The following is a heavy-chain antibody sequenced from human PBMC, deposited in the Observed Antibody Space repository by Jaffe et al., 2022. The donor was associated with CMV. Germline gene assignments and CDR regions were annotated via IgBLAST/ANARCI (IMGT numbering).Heavy chain of an antibody. D-gene: IGHD3-3*01. CDR1: GYTFTSYG. CDR3: ARVKVPRFLDAHYYYYYMDV. Sequence: QVQLVQSGAEVKKPGASVKVSCKASGYTFTSYGISWVRQAPGQGLEWMGWISAYNGNTNYAQKLQGRVTMTTDTSTSTAYMELRSLRSDDTAVYYCARVKVPRFLDAHYYYYYMDVWGKGTTVTVSS. CDR2: ISAYNGNT. V-gene: IGHV1-18*04. J-gene: IGHJ6*03.